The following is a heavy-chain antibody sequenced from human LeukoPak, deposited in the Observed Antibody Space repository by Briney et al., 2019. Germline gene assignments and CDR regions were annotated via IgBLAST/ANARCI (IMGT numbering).Heavy chain of an antibody. CDR2: ISSSGSTI. CDR3: ARASRPLRY. V-gene: IGHV3-48*03. CDR1: GFTFSSYA. J-gene: IGHJ4*02. Sequence: GGSLRLSCVASGFTFSSYAMHWVRQAPGKGLEWVSYISSSGSTIYYADSVKGRFTISRDNAKNSLYLQMNSLRAEDTAVYYCARASRPLRYWGQGTLVTVSS. D-gene: IGHD2-2*01.